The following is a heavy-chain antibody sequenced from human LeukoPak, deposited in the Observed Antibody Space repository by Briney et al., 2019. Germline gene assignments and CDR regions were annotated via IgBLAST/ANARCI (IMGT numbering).Heavy chain of an antibody. V-gene: IGHV3-30*03. CDR3: ARELSQIVWGGLDY. D-gene: IGHD2-21*01. J-gene: IGHJ4*02. CDR2: IQNDASTR. CDR1: GFTFSSYN. Sequence: PGGSLRLSCAASGFTFSSYNMNWVRQAPGKGLEWVAVIQNDASTRNYVDSVKGRFTISRDNSENTVFLQMDSLRVEDTAVYYCARELSQIVWGGLDYGGQGTLVSVSS.